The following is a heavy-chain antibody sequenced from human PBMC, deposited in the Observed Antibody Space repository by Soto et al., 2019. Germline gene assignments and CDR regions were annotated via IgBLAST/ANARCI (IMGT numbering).Heavy chain of an antibody. CDR1: GFTFSSYA. J-gene: IGHJ4*02. Sequence: GGSLRLSCAASGFTFSSYAMSWVRQAPGKGLEWVSAISGSGGSTYYADSVKGRFTISRDNSKNTLYLQMNSLRAEDTAVYYCAARGVLDATATSYYYGSGMPKYLDYWGQGTLVTVSS. D-gene: IGHD3-10*01. CDR2: ISGSGGST. V-gene: IGHV3-23*01. CDR3: AARGVLDATATSYYYGSGMPKYLDY.